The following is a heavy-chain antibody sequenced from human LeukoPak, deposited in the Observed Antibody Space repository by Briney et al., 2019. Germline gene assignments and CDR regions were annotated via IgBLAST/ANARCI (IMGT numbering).Heavy chain of an antibody. Sequence: GGSVXXSCAVSGFTFTDYWMNWVRQAPGKGLEWVSILSQDVSHKPSVHSVKGLFTISNDNTKNSLSLQVNSLSVQDTAVYYCASDGTAAGLYFDLWGQGTLVTVSS. D-gene: IGHD6-13*01. V-gene: IGHV3-7*01. J-gene: IGHJ4*01. CDR1: GFTFTDYW. CDR2: LSQDVSHK. CDR3: ASDGTAAGLYFDL.